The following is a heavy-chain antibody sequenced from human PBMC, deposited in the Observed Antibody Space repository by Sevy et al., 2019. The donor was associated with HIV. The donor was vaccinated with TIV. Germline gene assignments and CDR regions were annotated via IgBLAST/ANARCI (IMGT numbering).Heavy chain of an antibody. D-gene: IGHD6-19*01. V-gene: IGHV1-69*13. Sequence: ASVKVSCKASGGTFSSSAISWVRQAPGQGLEWMGEIFPIFGTAKYAQKFQGRVTISADESTSTAYMELSSLRSEDTAVYFCAGGLAVSVDFWGQGTLVTVSS. CDR2: IFPIFGTA. CDR3: AGGLAVSVDF. CDR1: GGTFSSSA. J-gene: IGHJ4*02.